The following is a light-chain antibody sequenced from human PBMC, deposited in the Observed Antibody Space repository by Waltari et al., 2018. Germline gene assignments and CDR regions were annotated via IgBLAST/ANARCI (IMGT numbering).Light chain of an antibody. CDR2: RVS. J-gene: IGKJ1*01. CDR3: MQGSHWPWT. CDR1: QSLVASDGNTY. Sequence: DVVMTQSPLSLPVTLGQPASISCRSSQSLVASDGNTYLNWFQQRPGQSPRRLFDRVSKRDSGVPDRFSGSGSGTDFTLRITRVEAEDVGVYYCMQGSHWPWTFGQGTKVEIK. V-gene: IGKV2-30*01.